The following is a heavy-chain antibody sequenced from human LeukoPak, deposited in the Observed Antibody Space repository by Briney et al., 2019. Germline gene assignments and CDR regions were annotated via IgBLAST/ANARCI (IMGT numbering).Heavy chain of an antibody. J-gene: IGHJ5*02. V-gene: IGHV4-34*01. Sequence: SETLSLTCAVYGGSFTDYYWSWIRQPPGKGLEWIAEINHSGSTNHNPSLKSRVTVSLDTSKNHFYLNVSSVTAADTAVYYCARARRKYYVDSAFYPWGQGTLVTVSS. CDR2: INHSGST. CDR1: GGSFTDYY. D-gene: IGHD3-10*02. CDR3: ARARRKYYVDSAFYP.